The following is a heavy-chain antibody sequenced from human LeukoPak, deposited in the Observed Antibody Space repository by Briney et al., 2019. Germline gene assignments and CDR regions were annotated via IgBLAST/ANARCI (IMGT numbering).Heavy chain of an antibody. D-gene: IGHD3-22*01. J-gene: IGHJ4*02. CDR3: ARGPRYYDSSGFHFRFDY. Sequence: WMXXVRQAPGKGLVWVSRINSDGSSTSYADSVKGRFTISRDNAKNTLYLQMSSLRAEDTAVYYCARGPRYYDSSGFHFRFDYWGQGTLVTVSS. V-gene: IGHV3-74*01. CDR1: W. CDR2: INSDGSST.